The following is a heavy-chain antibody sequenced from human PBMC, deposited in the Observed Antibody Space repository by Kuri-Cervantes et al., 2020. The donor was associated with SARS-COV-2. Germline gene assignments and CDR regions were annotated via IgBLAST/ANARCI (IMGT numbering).Heavy chain of an antibody. D-gene: IGHD2-15*01. CDR1: GFTFDDYA. J-gene: IGHJ1*01. CDR3: ARGVVAATPGFFQH. CDR2: ISWNSGSI. V-gene: IGHV3-9*01. Sequence: SLKISCAASGFTFDDYAMRWVRQAPGKGLEWVSGISWNSGSIGYADSVKGRFTISRDNAKNSLYLQMNSLRAEDTALYYCARGVVAATPGFFQHWGQGTLVTVSS.